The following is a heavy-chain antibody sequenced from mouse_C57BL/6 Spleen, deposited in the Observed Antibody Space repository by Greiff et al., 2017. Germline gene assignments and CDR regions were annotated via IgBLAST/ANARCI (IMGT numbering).Heavy chain of an antibody. V-gene: IGHV3-6*01. CDR3: ASPFYYGYDGYYAMDY. J-gene: IGHJ4*01. CDR2: ISYDGSN. D-gene: IGHD2-2*01. CDR1: GYSITSGYY. Sequence: EVKLVESGPGLVKPSQSLSLTCSVTGYSITSGYYWNWIRQFPGNKLEWMGYISYDGSNNYNPSLKNRISITRDTSKNQFFLKLNSVTTEDTATYYCASPFYYGYDGYYAMDYWGQGTSVTVSS.